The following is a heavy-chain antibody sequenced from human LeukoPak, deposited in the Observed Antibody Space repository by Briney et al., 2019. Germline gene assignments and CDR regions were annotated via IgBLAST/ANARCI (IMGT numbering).Heavy chain of an antibody. CDR3: ARAGYCSSTSCANFDY. CDR2: INHSGST. CDR1: GGSFSGYY. V-gene: IGHV4-34*01. J-gene: IGHJ4*02. Sequence: PSETLSLTCAVYGGSFSGYYWSWIRQPPGKGLEWIGEINHSGSTNYNPSLKSRVTISVDTSKNQVSLKLSSVTAADTAVYYCARAGYCSSTSCANFDYWGQGTLVTVSS. D-gene: IGHD2-2*01.